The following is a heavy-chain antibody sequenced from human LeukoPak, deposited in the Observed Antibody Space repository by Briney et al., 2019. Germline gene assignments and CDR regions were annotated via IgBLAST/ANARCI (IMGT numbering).Heavy chain of an antibody. V-gene: IGHV4-59*08. CDR3: ARQGLRGSGTGGMDV. J-gene: IGHJ6*02. Sequence: SETLSLTCTVSGGSISSYYWSWIRQPPGKGLEWIGYIYYSGSTNYNPSLKSRVTISLDRSKNQFSLKLSSVSAADTAVYYCARQGLRGSGTGGMDVWGQGTTVTVSS. CDR1: GGSISSYY. CDR2: IYYSGST. D-gene: IGHD3-10*01.